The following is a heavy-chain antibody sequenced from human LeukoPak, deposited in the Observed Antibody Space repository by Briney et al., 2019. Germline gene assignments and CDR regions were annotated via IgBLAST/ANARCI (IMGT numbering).Heavy chain of an antibody. D-gene: IGHD3-22*01. CDR2: INHSGST. J-gene: IGHJ4*02. CDR3: ARTRVVVLRRATEFDY. Sequence: SETLSLTCAVYGGSFSGYYWSWIRQPPGKGLEWIGEINHSGSTNYNPSLKSRVTISVDTPKNQFSLKLSSVTAADTAVYYCARTRVVVLRRATEFDYWGQGTLVTVSS. V-gene: IGHV4-34*01. CDR1: GGSFSGYY.